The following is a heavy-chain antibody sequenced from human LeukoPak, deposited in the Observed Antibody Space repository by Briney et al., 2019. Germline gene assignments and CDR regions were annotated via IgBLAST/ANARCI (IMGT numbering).Heavy chain of an antibody. CDR2: ISSTGST. J-gene: IGHJ4*02. Sequence: PSETLSLTCTVSGGSISSGGHHCSWIRPPAGKGLAYLGRISSTGSTNYNPSLRSRVTISADTSKNHFSLKLTSVTAADTAVYYCARDQTYSGSGIYTYFDYWGQGILVTVSS. D-gene: IGHD3-10*01. CDR1: GGSISSGGHH. V-gene: IGHV4-61*02. CDR3: ARDQTYSGSGIYTYFDY.